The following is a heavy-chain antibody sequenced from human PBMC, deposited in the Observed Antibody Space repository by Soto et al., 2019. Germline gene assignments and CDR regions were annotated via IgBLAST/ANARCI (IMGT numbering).Heavy chain of an antibody. D-gene: IGHD3-9*01. CDR1: GFTFSSYA. CDR2: ISGSGGST. Sequence: EVQLLESGGGLVQPGGSLRLSCAASGFTFSSYAMSWVRQAPGKGLEWVSAISGSGGSTYYADSVKGRFTISTDNTKNTLYLQMNSLRSEDNAVYLCATQPLLTEGDYWGQGTLVTVSS. J-gene: IGHJ4*02. CDR3: ATQPLLTEGDY. V-gene: IGHV3-23*01.